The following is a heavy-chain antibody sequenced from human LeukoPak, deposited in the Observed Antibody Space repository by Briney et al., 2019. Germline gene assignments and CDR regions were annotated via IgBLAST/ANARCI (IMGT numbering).Heavy chain of an antibody. D-gene: IGHD2-2*01. Sequence: GGSLRLSCAGSGFTFSNYAMTWVRQAPGKGLEWVSSVSGSGRNTFYPDSVEGRFTISRDTSKNTLYLQMNSLTAEDTAIYYCTKDIVVVPAQGNWFDPWGQGTLVTVSS. J-gene: IGHJ5*02. CDR3: TKDIVVVPAQGNWFDP. V-gene: IGHV3-23*01. CDR2: VSGSGRNT. CDR1: GFTFSNYA.